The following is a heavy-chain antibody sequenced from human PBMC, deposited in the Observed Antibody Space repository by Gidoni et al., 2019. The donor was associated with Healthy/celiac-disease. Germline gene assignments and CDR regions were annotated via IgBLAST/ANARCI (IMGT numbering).Heavy chain of an antibody. CDR1: GGSISSSSYY. CDR2: IYYSGST. V-gene: IGHV4-39*07. J-gene: IGHJ6*02. CDR3: ARDRYYYYGMDV. Sequence: QLQLQESGPGLVKPSETLSLTCTFSGGSISSSSYYWGWIRQPPGKGLEWIGSIYYSGSTYYNPSLKSRVTISVDTSKNQFSLKLSSVTAADTAVYYCARDRYYYYGMDVWGQGTTVTVSS.